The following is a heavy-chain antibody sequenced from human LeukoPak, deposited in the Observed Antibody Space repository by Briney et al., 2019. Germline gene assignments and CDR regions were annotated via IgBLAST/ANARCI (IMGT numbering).Heavy chain of an antibody. CDR2: IYSGGDT. CDR1: GFTFSTNY. J-gene: IGHJ3*02. V-gene: IGHV3-66*04. CDR3: ARRSTVTRDLDI. Sequence: GGSLRLSCAASGFTFSTNYMIWVRQAPGKGLDWVSVIYSGGDTYYADSVKGRFTISRDNSKNTVYFQLNSLRAEDTAVYYCARRSTVTRDLDIWGQGTMVTVSS. D-gene: IGHD4-17*01.